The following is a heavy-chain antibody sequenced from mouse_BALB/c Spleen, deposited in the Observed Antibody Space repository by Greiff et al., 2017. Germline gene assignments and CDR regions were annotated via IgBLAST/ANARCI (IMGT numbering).Heavy chain of an antibody. CDR3: ARHGYYGSSPWFAY. CDR2: INSNGGST. Sequence: EVMLVESGGGLVKLGGSLKLSCAASGFTFSSYYMSWVRQTPEKRLELVAAINSNGGSTYYPDTVKGRFTISRDNAKNTLYLQMSSLKSEDTALYYCARHGYYGSSPWFAYWGQGTLVTVSA. V-gene: IGHV5-6-2*01. CDR1: GFTFSSYY. D-gene: IGHD1-1*01. J-gene: IGHJ3*01.